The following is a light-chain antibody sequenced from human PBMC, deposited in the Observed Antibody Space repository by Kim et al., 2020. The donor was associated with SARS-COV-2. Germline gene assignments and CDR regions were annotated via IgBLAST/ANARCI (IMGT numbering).Light chain of an antibody. CDR1: SGHSSYA. J-gene: IGLJ3*02. CDR2: LNGDGSH. Sequence: QLVLTQSPSASASLGASVKLTCTLSSGHSSYAIAWHQQQPEKGPRYLMKLNGDGSHSKGDGIPGRFSGSRSGAERYLTISSLQSEDEADYYCQNWGTGIPVFGGGTQLTVL. V-gene: IGLV4-69*01. CDR3: QNWGTGIPV.